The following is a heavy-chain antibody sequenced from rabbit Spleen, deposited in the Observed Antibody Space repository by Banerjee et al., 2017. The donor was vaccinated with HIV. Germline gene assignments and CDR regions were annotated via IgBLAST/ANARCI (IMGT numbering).Heavy chain of an antibody. CDR3: ARGSATMTMVIIGYYLSL. D-gene: IGHD2-1*01. CDR2: IYAGSSGST. Sequence: QSLEESGGDLVKPGASLTLTCIASGVSFSGDSYMCWVRQAPGKGLECIACIYAGSSGSTYYASWAKGRFTISSASSTTVTLQMTTLTAADTATYFCARGSATMTMVIIGYYLSLWGPGTLVTVS. CDR1: GVSFSGDSY. V-gene: IGHV1S40*01. J-gene: IGHJ4*01.